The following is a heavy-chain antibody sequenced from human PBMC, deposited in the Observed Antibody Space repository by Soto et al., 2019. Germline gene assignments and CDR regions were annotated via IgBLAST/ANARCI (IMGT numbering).Heavy chain of an antibody. J-gene: IGHJ4*02. D-gene: IGHD2-21*02. CDR1: AGSITGDSYY. CDR3: ARDPCGSDCYSGLDY. CDR2: ISYNGRT. Sequence: KTSETLSLTCNVSAGSITGDSYYWTWIRQPPGKGLEWLGYISYNGRTNYNPPLKSRVTISVDTSRKQFFLRLTSVTAADTAIYYCARDPCGSDCYSGLDYWGQGSLVTVSS. V-gene: IGHV4-61*01.